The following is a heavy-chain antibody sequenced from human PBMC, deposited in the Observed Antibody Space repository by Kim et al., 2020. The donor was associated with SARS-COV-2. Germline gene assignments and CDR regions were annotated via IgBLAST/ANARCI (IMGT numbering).Heavy chain of an antibody. CDR3: AKEYDGVASSHYSI. J-gene: IGHJ4*02. CDR2: IRPRGVAA. D-gene: IGHD2-15*01. CDR1: GFTFSDYS. V-gene: IGHV3-23*01. Sequence: GGSLRLSCAASGFTFSDYSMSWVRQAPGKGLEWVSLIRPRGVAASYPDSFQGRFSVSRDDSINTLFLHMSGLRAEDTATYYCAKEYDGVASSHYSIWGPGT.